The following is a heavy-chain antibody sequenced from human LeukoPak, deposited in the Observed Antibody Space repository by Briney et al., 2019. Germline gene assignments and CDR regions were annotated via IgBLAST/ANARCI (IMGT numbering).Heavy chain of an antibody. CDR1: GGSIREYF. D-gene: IGHD2-15*01. CDR2: IYESGSF. CDR3: ARDMGYLLPSGEIETRDAFDI. J-gene: IGHJ3*02. V-gene: IGHV4-4*07. Sequence: SETLSLTCTVSGGSIREYFWSWIRQPAGKGLEWVGRIYESGSFNYNPSLTRRVSMSVDTSLNQISLQLSSVTAADTAVYYCARDMGYLLPSGEIETRDAFDIWGQGTRVTVSS.